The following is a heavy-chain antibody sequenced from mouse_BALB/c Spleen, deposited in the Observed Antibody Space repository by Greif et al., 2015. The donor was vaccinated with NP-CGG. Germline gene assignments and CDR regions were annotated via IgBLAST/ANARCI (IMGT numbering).Heavy chain of an antibody. J-gene: IGHJ4*01. V-gene: IGHV1-80*01. CDR2: IYPGDGDT. CDR1: GYAFSSYW. Sequence: LVESGAELVRPGSSVKISCKASGYAFSSYWMNWVKQRPGQGLEWIGQIYPGDGDTNYNGKFKGKATLTADKSSSTAYMQLSSLTSEASAVYSCARRTTATFYYAMDYWGQGTSVTVSS. CDR3: ARRTTATFYYAMDY. D-gene: IGHD1-2*01.